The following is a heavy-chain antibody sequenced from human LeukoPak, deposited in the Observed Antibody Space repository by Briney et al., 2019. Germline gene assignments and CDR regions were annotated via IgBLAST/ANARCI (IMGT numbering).Heavy chain of an antibody. CDR1: GGSISSSSYY. CDR2: IYYSGST. D-gene: IGHD6-19*01. J-gene: IGHJ4*02. CDR3: ARRWIAVAGHFDY. V-gene: IGHV4-39*01. Sequence: SETLSLTCTVSGGSISSSSYYWGWIRQPPGKGLEWIGSIYYSGSTYYNPSLKSRVTISVDTSKNQFSLKLSSVTAADTAVYXXARRWIAVAGHFDYWGQGTLVTVSS.